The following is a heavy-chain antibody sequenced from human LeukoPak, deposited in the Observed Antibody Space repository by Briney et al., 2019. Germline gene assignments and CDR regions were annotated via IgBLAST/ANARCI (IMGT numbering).Heavy chain of an antibody. Sequence: SETLSLTCTVSGGSISSSSYYWGWIRQPPGKGLEWIETINYSGDTYYNPSLKSRVTISVDSSKNQFSLKLSSVTAADTAVYYCASSPNFYYYYMDVWAKGPRSPSP. V-gene: IGHV4-39*07. J-gene: IGHJ6*03. CDR3: ASSPNFYYYYMDV. CDR1: GGSISSSSYY. CDR2: INYSGDT.